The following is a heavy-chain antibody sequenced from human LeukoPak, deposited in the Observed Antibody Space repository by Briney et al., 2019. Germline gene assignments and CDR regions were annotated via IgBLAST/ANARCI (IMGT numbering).Heavy chain of an antibody. D-gene: IGHD6-6*01. V-gene: IGHV1-2*02. J-gene: IGHJ4*02. CDR2: MNPKSGGT. CDR1: GYTFIGYY. Sequence: ASVNVSCKASGYTFIGYYLHWVRQAPGQGLEWMGRMNPKSGGTNYLQKFQGRVTMTRDTSISTGYMEFSRVKSDDTAVYYCARLRDSSSPGDFDLWGQGTLVTASS. CDR3: ARLRDSSSPGDFDL.